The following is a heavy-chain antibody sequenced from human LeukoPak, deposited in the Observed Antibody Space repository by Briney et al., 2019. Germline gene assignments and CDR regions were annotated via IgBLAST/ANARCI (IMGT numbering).Heavy chain of an antibody. CDR1: GFTFSSYE. Sequence: PGGSLRLSCAASGFTFSSYEMNWVRQAPGKGLEWVSYISSSGSTIYYADSVKGRFTISRDNAKNPLYLQMNSLRAEDTAVYYCARADSGSYFGTHFDYWGQGTLVTVSS. D-gene: IGHD1-26*01. J-gene: IGHJ4*02. V-gene: IGHV3-48*03. CDR3: ARADSGSYFGTHFDY. CDR2: ISSSGSTI.